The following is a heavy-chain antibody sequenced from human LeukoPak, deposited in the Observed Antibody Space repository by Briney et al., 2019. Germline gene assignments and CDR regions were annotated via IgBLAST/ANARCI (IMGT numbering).Heavy chain of an antibody. CDR2: ISSSGSTI. D-gene: IGHD6-13*01. CDR1: GFTFSSYE. CDR3: ARDDKGSSWYYYYGMDV. V-gene: IGHV3-48*03. Sequence: GGSLRLSCAASGFTFSSYEMNWVRQAPGKGLEGVSYISSSGSTIYYADSVKGRFTISRDNAKNSLYLQMNSLRAEDTAVYYCARDDKGSSWYYYYGMDVWGQGTTVTVSS. J-gene: IGHJ6*02.